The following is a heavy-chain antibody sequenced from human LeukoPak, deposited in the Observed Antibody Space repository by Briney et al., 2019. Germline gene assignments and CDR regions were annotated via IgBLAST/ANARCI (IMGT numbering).Heavy chain of an antibody. CDR2: ISYDGSNK. Sequence: GGSLRLSCAASGFTFSSYAMHWVRQAPGKGLEWVSVISYDGSNKYYADSVKGRFTISRDNSKNTLYLQMNSLRAEDTAVYYCAVFAAAGGHTIDYWGQGTLVTVSS. CDR3: AVFAAAGGHTIDY. CDR1: GFTFSSYA. V-gene: IGHV3-30*04. D-gene: IGHD2-8*02. J-gene: IGHJ4*02.